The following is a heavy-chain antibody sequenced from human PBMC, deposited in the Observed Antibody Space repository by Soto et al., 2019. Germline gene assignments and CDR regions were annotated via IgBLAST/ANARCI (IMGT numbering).Heavy chain of an antibody. J-gene: IGHJ6*02. V-gene: IGHV1-2*04. D-gene: IGHD2-8*01. CDR1: GYTFTNYY. CDR3: ARTPNNGRAGVYGMDV. CDR2: IDGDSGDT. Sequence: QVQLVQSGAEVKKPGASVKVSCKASGYTFTNYYIHWVRQAPGQGLEWMGWIDGDSGDTKDAQKFQGWVTMTRDTSITTAYMELSRLTSDETAVYYCARTPNNGRAGVYGMDVWGQGTTVTVSS.